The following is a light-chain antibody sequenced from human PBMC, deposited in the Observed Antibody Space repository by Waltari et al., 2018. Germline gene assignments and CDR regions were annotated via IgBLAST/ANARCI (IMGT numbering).Light chain of an antibody. Sequence: DIVMTQSPDSLAVSLGERATINCKSSQSVLYSSNNNNYLAWSQQRPGQPPKLLIYWASTRESGVPDRFSGSGSGTDFTLTISSLQAEDVAVYYCQQYYGTPLTFGGGTKVEIK. CDR1: QSVLYSSNNNNY. CDR2: WAS. J-gene: IGKJ4*01. V-gene: IGKV4-1*01. CDR3: QQYYGTPLT.